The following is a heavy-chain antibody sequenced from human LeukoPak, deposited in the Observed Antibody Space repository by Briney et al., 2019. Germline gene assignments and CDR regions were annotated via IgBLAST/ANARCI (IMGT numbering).Heavy chain of an antibody. CDR2: IIPIFGTA. CDR3: ARVVEATRAYWFDP. J-gene: IGHJ5*02. V-gene: IGHV1-69*13. Sequence: GASVKVSCKASGGTSSSYAISWVRQAPGQGLEWMGGIIPIFGTANYAQKFQGRVTITADESTSTAYMELSSLRSEDTAVYYCARVVEATRAYWFDPWGQGTLVTVSS. D-gene: IGHD1-26*01. CDR1: GGTSSSYA.